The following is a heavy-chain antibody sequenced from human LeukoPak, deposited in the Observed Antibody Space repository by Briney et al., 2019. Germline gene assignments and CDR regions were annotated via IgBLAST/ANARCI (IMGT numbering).Heavy chain of an antibody. D-gene: IGHD2-21*01. CDR1: GFTFSDHY. Sequence: GGSLRLSCAASGFTFSDHYMVWVRQAPGKGLEWVGRIRNKANSYTTEYAASVKGRFTISRDDSKNSLYLQMNSLKIEDTAVYYCARVTGKELFHDYWGQGTLVTVSS. CDR2: IRNKANSYTT. V-gene: IGHV3-72*01. CDR3: ARVTGKELFHDY. J-gene: IGHJ4*02.